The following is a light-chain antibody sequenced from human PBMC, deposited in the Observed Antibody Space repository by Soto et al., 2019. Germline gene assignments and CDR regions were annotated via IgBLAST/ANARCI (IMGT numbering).Light chain of an antibody. J-gene: IGLJ1*01. CDR2: DNN. Sequence: HSVLTQPPSVSAAPGQKVTISCSGSSSNIGNNYVSWYQQLPGTAPKLLIYDNNKRPSGIPDRFSGSKSGTSATLGITGLQTGDEADYYCGTWDSSLSAGVFGTGNKGTVL. CDR3: GTWDSSLSAGV. V-gene: IGLV1-51*01. CDR1: SSNIGNNY.